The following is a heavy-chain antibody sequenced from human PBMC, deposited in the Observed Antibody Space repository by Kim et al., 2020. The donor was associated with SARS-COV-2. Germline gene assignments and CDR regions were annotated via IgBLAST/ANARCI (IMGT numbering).Heavy chain of an antibody. CDR1: GFTFSSYG. CDR2: ISYDGSNK. Sequence: GGSLRLSCAASGFTFSSYGMHWVRQAPGKGLEWVAVISYDGSNKYYADSVKGRFTISRDNSRNTLYLQMNSLRAEDTAVYYCAKGNSNPDWFDPWGQGNLVPVSS. J-gene: IGHJ5*02. D-gene: IGHD4-4*01. CDR3: AKGNSNPDWFDP. V-gene: IGHV3-30*18.